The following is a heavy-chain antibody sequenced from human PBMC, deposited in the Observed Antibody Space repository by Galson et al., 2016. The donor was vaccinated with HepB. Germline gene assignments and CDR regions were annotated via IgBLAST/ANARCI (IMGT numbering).Heavy chain of an antibody. CDR2: TDSGGGAR. Sequence: SLRLSCAASGFTFSSYAMHWVRQAPGKGLECVSSTDSGGGARYYPDSVKGRFTISRDNSRSTLYLQMSSLRDEDAAIYYCVKGGSYSRDRMDVWGQGTTVTVSS. V-gene: IGHV3-64D*06. J-gene: IGHJ6*02. D-gene: IGHD4-11*01. CDR1: GFTFSSYA. CDR3: VKGGSYSRDRMDV.